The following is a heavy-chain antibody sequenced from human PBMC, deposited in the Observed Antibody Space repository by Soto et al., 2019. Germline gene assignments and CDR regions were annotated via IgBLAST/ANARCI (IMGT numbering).Heavy chain of an antibody. CDR2: IKQDGSEK. D-gene: IGHD3-3*01. Sequence: HPGGSLRLSCAASGFTFSSYWMSWVRQAPGKGLEWVANIKQDGSEKYYVDSVKGRFTISRDNAKNSLYLQMNSLRAEDTAVYYCARDHAGDTIFGVVIIRPGYYYGMDVWGQGTTVTVSS. J-gene: IGHJ6*02. CDR1: GFTFSSYW. V-gene: IGHV3-7*01. CDR3: ARDHAGDTIFGVVIIRPGYYYGMDV.